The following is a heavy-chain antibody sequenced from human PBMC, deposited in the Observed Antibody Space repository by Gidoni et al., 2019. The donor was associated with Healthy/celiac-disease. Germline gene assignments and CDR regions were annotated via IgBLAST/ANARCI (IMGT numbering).Heavy chain of an antibody. D-gene: IGHD6-13*01. CDR2: IGAYNGNT. Sequence: VQLAQLGAEAKKSGASVKVSCKASGYIVTSYGISWVRQAPGQGLEWMGWIGAYNGNTNYAQKLQGRVTITTASSTSTAYMELRTLRSDYAAVYYCARVLIAAAGAAAFDIWGQGTMVTVSS. CDR1: GYIVTSYG. J-gene: IGHJ3*02. V-gene: IGHV1-18*04. CDR3: ARVLIAAAGAAAFDI.